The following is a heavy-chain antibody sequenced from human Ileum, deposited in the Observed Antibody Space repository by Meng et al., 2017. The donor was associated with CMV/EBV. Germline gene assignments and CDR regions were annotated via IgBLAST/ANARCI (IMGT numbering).Heavy chain of an antibody. J-gene: IGHJ5*02. CDR3: ARGCGGDCYSWFDT. CDR1: GFTFSDYY. CDR2: IRSNSGYT. D-gene: IGHD2-21*02. V-gene: IGHV3-11*06. Sequence: VRRVVSGGGLVKPGGSLYFSCAASGFTFSDYYMSWIRQAPGKGLEWVSHIRSNSGYTNYADSVKGRFTISRDNANNSLYLQMNSLRAEDTAVYYCARGCGGDCYSWFDTWGQGTLVTVSS.